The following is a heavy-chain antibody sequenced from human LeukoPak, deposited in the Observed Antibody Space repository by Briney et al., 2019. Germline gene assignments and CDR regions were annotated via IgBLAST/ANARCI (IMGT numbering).Heavy chain of an antibody. CDR1: GFTCTDHD. J-gene: IGHJ6*02. Sequence: GGSLRLSCEASGFTCTDHDMHWVRQAPGKGLEWVGRITNKGGGHTTVYAASVNGRFIISRDDSENSLYLQMKSLKSDDTAVYFCARAGYAHGLDVWGRGTTVTVSS. CDR2: ITNKGGGHTT. V-gene: IGHV3-72*01. D-gene: IGHD1-1*01. CDR3: ARAGYAHGLDV.